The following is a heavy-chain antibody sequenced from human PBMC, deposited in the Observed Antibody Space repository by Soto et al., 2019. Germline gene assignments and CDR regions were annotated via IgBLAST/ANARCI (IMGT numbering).Heavy chain of an antibody. CDR1: DDSFRGAEYY. CDR2: TYYNGDT. D-gene: IGHD6-19*01. J-gene: IGHJ4*02. Sequence: SETLSLTCTVSDDSFRGAEYYWSWIRQPLGKGPEWIGYTYYNGDTKYNPALRSRVTMSEDTSKNQFSLRLPPVSAADTAVYFCARGPAYIDGWRTFDLWGRGILVTVSS. CDR3: ARGPAYIDGWRTFDL. V-gene: IGHV4-61*08.